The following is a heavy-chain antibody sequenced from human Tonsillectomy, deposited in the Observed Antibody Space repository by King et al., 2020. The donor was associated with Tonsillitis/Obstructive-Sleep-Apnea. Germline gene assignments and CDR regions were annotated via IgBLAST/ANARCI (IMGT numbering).Heavy chain of an antibody. CDR1: GGSISSYY. CDR3: ARGQKKYQQVTGPYSPFDI. J-gene: IGHJ3*02. CDR2: IYYSGST. D-gene: IGHD2-2*01. V-gene: IGHV4-59*01. Sequence: QLQESGPGLVKPSETLSLTCTVSGGSISSYYWSWIRQPPGKGLEWIGYIYYSGSTNYNPSLKSRVTISVDTSKNQFSLKLSSVTAADTAVYYCARGQKKYQQVTGPYSPFDIWGQGTMVTVSS.